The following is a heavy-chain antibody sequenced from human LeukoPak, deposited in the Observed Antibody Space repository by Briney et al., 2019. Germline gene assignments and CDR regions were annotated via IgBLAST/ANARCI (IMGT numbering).Heavy chain of an antibody. D-gene: IGHD6-19*01. CDR3: AKETYSSGWYPYFDY. Sequence: GGSLRLSCVASGFTFSSYAMSWVRQAPGKGLEWVSGISGGGGSTYYADSVKGRFTISRDNSKNTLFLQMNSLRAEDTAVYYCAKETYSSGWYPYFDYWGQGTLVTASS. J-gene: IGHJ4*02. CDR1: GFTFSSYA. CDR2: ISGGGGST. V-gene: IGHV3-23*01.